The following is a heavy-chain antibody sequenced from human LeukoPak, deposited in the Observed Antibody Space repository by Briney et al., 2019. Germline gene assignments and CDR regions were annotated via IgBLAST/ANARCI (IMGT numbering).Heavy chain of an antibody. J-gene: IGHJ6*02. CDR2: ISSTGGTI. CDR1: GFTFRNYL. V-gene: IGHV3-48*01. CDR3: ARDNTVGATIFAYGMDV. D-gene: IGHD1-26*01. Sequence: GGSLRLSCVASGFTFRNYLMNWVRQAPGKGLEWVSFISSTGGTIYYADSVKGRFTVSRDNDKNSLLLQMNSLRAEDTAVYYCARDNTVGATIFAYGMDVWGQGTTVTVSS.